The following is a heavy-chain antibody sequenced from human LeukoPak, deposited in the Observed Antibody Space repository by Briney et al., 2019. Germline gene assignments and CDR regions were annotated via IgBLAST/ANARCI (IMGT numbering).Heavy chain of an antibody. V-gene: IGHV4-39*01. CDR1: GGSFSSSSYY. CDR3: ASFLEWLFLFDY. D-gene: IGHD3-3*01. J-gene: IGHJ4*02. CDR2: IYYSGST. Sequence: SETLSLTCTVSGGSFSSSSYYWGWIRQPPGKGLEWIGSIYYSGSTYYNPSLKSRVTISVDTSKNQFSLKLSSVTAADTAVYYCASFLEWLFLFDYWGQGTLVTVSS.